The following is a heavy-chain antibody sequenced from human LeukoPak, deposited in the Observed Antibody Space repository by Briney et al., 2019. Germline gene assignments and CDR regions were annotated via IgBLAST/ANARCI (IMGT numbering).Heavy chain of an antibody. D-gene: IGHD2-2*01. CDR2: INHSGST. J-gene: IGHJ5*02. Sequence: SETLSLTCAVYGGSFSGYYWSWIRQPPGKGLEWIGEINHSGSTNYNPSLKSRVTISVDTSKNQFSLKLSSVTAADTAVYYCARGRVAPEGDWFDPWGQGTLVTVSS. CDR1: GGSFSGYY. V-gene: IGHV4-34*01. CDR3: ARGRVAPEGDWFDP.